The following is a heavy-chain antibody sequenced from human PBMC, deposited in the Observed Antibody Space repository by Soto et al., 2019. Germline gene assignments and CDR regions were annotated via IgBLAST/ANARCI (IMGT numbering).Heavy chain of an antibody. V-gene: IGHV1-58*01. CDR1: GLTFTSSA. CDR3: AAGSGSYADAFDI. CDR2: IVVGSGNT. J-gene: IGHJ3*02. Sequence: VKVSCKASGLTFTSSAVQWVRQARGQRLEWIGWIVVGSGNTNYAQKFQERVTITRDMSTSTAYMELSSLRSEDTAVYYCAAGSGSYADAFDIWGQGTMVTVSS. D-gene: IGHD1-26*01.